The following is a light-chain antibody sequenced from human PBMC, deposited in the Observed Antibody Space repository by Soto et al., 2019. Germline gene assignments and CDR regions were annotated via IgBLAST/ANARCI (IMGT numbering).Light chain of an antibody. Sequence: QSVLTQPPSASETPGQTVSISCSGSNSNIASNTVNWYQHLPGTAPKLLIYYNNQRPSGVPDRFSGSKSGTSASLAISGLQSEDESDYYCAAWDDTLKRYVFGTGTKVPS. CDR1: NSNIASNT. J-gene: IGLJ1*01. CDR3: AAWDDTLKRYV. V-gene: IGLV1-44*01. CDR2: YNN.